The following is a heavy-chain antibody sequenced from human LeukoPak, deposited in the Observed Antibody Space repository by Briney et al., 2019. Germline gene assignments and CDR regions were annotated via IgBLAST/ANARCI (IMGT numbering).Heavy chain of an antibody. D-gene: IGHD1-26*01. CDR1: GYTFTSYY. Sequence: ASVKVSCKASGYTFTSYYMHWVRQAPGQGLEWMGIISPSGGSTSYAQKFQGRVTMTRDTSTSTVYMELSSLRSEDTAVYYCARGLGGRLYSGSYYGWFDPWGQGTLVTVSS. CDR2: ISPSGGST. J-gene: IGHJ5*02. V-gene: IGHV1-46*01. CDR3: ARGLGGRLYSGSYYGWFDP.